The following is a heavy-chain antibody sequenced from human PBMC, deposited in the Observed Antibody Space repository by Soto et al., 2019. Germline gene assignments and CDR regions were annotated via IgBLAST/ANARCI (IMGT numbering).Heavy chain of an antibody. CDR2: ITGSGGST. J-gene: IGHJ3*02. V-gene: IGHV3-23*01. CDR3: ATPIGGYDAFDI. Sequence: EVQLLESGGGLVQPGGSLRLSCAASGFTFSSYAMSWVRQAPGKGLEWVSAITGSGGSTYYADSVKGRFTISRDNSKNTLYLQMNSLRAEDTVVYYCATPIGGYDAFDIWGQGTMVTVSS. D-gene: IGHD3-16*01. CDR1: GFTFSSYA.